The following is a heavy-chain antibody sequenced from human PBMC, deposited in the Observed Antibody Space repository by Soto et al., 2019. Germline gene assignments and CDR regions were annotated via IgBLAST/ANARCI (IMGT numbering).Heavy chain of an antibody. CDR3: AKDEGQGY. Sequence: PGGSLRLSCAASGFTFSTYGFHWVRQAPGKAPEWVAGLLAATNKDYYADSVKGRFTISRDNSKNIFYLQMNSLRDEDTAIYFFAKDEGQGYWGQGTLVTVPS. J-gene: IGHJ4*02. CDR1: GFTFSTYG. V-gene: IGHV3-30*18. CDR2: LLAATNKD.